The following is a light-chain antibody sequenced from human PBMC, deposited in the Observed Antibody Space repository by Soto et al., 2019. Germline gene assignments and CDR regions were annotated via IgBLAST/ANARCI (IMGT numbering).Light chain of an antibody. V-gene: IGLV2-8*01. CDR1: SSDVGGYNY. CDR2: EVT. J-gene: IGLJ1*01. Sequence: QSVLTQPPSASGSPGQSVTISCTGTSSDVGGYNYVSWYQQHPGKAPKLMIYEVTKRPSGVPDRFSGSQSGNTASLTVSGLLAEDEADYYCASYAGSNKVFGTGTKVTVL. CDR3: ASYAGSNKV.